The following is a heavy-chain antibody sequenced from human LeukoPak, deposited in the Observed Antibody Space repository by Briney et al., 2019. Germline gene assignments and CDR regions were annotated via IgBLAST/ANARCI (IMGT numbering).Heavy chain of an antibody. CDR3: AMTYGSGTYYIT. CDR1: GFTFDDYG. J-gene: IGHJ4*02. D-gene: IGHD3-10*01. V-gene: IGHV3-20*04. Sequence: GGSLRLSCAASGFTFDDYGMNWVRQVPGKGLEWVSSINWNGVSTGYADSVKGRFIISRDNAKNSLYLQMNSLRAEDTALYYCAMTYGSGTYYITWGQGTLVTVSS. CDR2: INWNGVST.